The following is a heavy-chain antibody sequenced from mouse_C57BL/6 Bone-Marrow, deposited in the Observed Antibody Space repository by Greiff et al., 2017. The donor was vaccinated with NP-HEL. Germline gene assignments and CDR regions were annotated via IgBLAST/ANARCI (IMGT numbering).Heavy chain of an antibody. Sequence: EVHLVESGGGLVQPKGSLKLSCAASGFSFNTYAMNWVRQAPGKGLEWVARIRSKSNNYATYYADSVKDRFTISRDDSESMLYLQMNNLKTEDTAMYYCVRQTLLTKPYWYFDVWGTGTTVTVSS. CDR2: IRSKSNNYAT. CDR3: VRQTLLTKPYWYFDV. J-gene: IGHJ1*03. CDR1: GFSFNTYA. V-gene: IGHV10-1*01.